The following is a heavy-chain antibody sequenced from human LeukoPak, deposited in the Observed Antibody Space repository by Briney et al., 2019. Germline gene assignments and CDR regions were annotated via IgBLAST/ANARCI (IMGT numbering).Heavy chain of an antibody. CDR3: ARVFRRYVLRYFDWLGDRAKSYYMDV. D-gene: IGHD3-9*01. J-gene: IGHJ6*03. CDR2: IKSDGIST. Sequence: GGSLRLSCAASRFSFSSTWMHWVRQAPGKGLVWVSRIKSDGISTIYADSVKGRFTISRDNAKNSLYLQMNSLRAEDTAVYYCARVFRRYVLRYFDWLGDRAKSYYMDVWGKGTRVTVSS. CDR1: RFSFSSTW. V-gene: IGHV3-74*01.